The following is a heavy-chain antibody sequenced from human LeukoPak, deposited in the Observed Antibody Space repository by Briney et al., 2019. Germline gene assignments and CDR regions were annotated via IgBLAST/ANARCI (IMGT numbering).Heavy chain of an antibody. Sequence: GASVKVSCKASGYTFTSYGISWVRQAPGQGLEWMGWISAYNGNTNYAQKLQGRVTMTRNTSISTAYMELSSLRSEDTAVYYCARFQGSGSYGENWFDPWGQGTLVTVSS. V-gene: IGHV1-18*01. D-gene: IGHD3-10*01. J-gene: IGHJ5*02. CDR2: ISAYNGNT. CDR1: GYTFTSYG. CDR3: ARFQGSGSYGENWFDP.